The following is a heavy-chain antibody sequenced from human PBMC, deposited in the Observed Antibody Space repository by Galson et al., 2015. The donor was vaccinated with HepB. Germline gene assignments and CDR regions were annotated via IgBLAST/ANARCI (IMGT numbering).Heavy chain of an antibody. V-gene: IGHV1-18*04. CDR1: GYTFTSYG. CDR2: ISAYNGNT. Sequence: SVKVSCKASGYTFTSYGISWVRQAPGRGLEWMGWISAYNGNTNYAQKLQGRVTMTTDTSTSTAYMELRSLRTDDTAVYYCARGRDYDMSGFDPWGQGTLVTVSS. D-gene: IGHD3-9*01. J-gene: IGHJ5*02. CDR3: ARGRDYDMSGFDP.